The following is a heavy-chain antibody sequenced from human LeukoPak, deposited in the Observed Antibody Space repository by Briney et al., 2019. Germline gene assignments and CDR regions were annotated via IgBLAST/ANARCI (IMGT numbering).Heavy chain of an antibody. V-gene: IGHV3-21*01. D-gene: IGHD4-17*01. J-gene: IGHJ4*02. CDR1: GFTFSSYS. CDR3: ARDLTTTGAFDY. CDR2: ISSRSTYI. Sequence: GGSLRLSCAASGFTFSSYSMNWVRQAPGKGLEWVSFISSRSTYIYYADSVKGRFTISRDNAKNSLYLQMDSLRAEDTAVYYCARDLTTTGAFDYWGQGTLATVSS.